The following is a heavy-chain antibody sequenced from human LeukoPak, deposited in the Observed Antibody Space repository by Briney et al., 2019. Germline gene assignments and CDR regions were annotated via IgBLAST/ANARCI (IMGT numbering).Heavy chain of an antibody. CDR2: INPNSGGT. Sequence: ASVKVSCKASGYTFTGYYMHWVRQAPGQGLEWMGRINPNSGGTNYAQKFQGRVTMTRDTSISTAYMELSSLRSEDTAVYYCARSMVLRYFDWFPTFDYWGQGTLVTVSS. CDR3: ARSMVLRYFDWFPTFDY. V-gene: IGHV1-2*06. D-gene: IGHD3-9*01. J-gene: IGHJ4*02. CDR1: GYTFTGYY.